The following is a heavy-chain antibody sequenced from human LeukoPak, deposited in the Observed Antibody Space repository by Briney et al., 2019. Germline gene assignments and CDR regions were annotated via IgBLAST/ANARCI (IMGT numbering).Heavy chain of an antibody. V-gene: IGHV3-74*01. D-gene: IGHD1-26*01. J-gene: IGHJ5*02. CDR2: IYNDGSII. CDR1: GFTFSSYS. CDR3: AREVRGRALDP. Sequence: GSLRLSCAASGFTFSSYSMIWVRQAPGKGLEWVSRIYNDGSIITDADSVKGRFTISRDNTKNTLYLQMNSLRAEDTAVYYCAREVRGRALDPWGQGTLVTVSS.